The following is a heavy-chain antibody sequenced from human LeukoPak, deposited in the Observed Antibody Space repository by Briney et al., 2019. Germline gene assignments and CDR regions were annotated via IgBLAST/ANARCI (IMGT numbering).Heavy chain of an antibody. D-gene: IGHD3-22*01. V-gene: IGHV3-21*01. Sequence: GGSLRLSCAASGFTFSSYSMNWVRQAPGKGLEWVSSISSSSTYIYYADSVKGRFTISRDNAKNSLYLQMNSLRAEDTAVYYCASGYDSSGYYYNYWGQGTLVTVSS. CDR1: GFTFSSYS. J-gene: IGHJ4*02. CDR3: ASGYDSSGYYYNY. CDR2: ISSSSTYI.